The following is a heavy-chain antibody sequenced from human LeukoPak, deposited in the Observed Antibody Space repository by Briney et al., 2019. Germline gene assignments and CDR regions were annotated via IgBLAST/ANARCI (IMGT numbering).Heavy chain of an antibody. CDR2: INHRGST. CDR3: ARGGDYGDLRYFDY. CDR1: GESLSKYY. J-gene: IGHJ4*02. Sequence: SETLSLTCAVYGESLSKYYWTWIRQSPGKGLEWIGEINHRGSTNQNPSLKSRVTLSVDTSKHQFSLRLSSVTAADAAVYYCARGGDYGDLRYFDYWGQGTLVTVSS. D-gene: IGHD4-17*01. V-gene: IGHV4-34*01.